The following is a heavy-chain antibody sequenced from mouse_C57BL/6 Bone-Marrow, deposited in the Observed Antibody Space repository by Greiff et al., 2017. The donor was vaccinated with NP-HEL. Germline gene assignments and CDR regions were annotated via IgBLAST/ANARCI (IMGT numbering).Heavy chain of an antibody. CDR3: ARRGYYKGNYFDY. J-gene: IGHJ2*01. D-gene: IGHD1-1*01. Sequence: VKLQESGAELARPGASVKLSCKASGYTFTSYGISWVKQRTGQGLEWIGEIYPRSGNTYYNEKFKGKATLTADKSSSTAYMELRSLTSEDSAVYFCARRGYYKGNYFDYWGQGTTLTVSS. CDR2: IYPRSGNT. CDR1: GYTFTSYG. V-gene: IGHV1-81*01.